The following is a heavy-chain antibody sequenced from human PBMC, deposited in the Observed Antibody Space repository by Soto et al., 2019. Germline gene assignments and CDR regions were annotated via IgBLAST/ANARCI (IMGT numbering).Heavy chain of an antibody. CDR2: ITPIFGTT. V-gene: IGHV1-69*01. Sequence: QVQLVQSGAEVKKPGSSVKVSCKASGGTFSNYAISWVRQAPGQGLEWMGGITPIFGTTTYAQRLQGRVTMTADEASTTAHMELSSLRSEDTAVYYWARVITVTPVGYYGMDVWGQGTTVTVSS. D-gene: IGHD4-4*01. CDR1: GGTFSNYA. CDR3: ARVITVTPVGYYGMDV. J-gene: IGHJ6*02.